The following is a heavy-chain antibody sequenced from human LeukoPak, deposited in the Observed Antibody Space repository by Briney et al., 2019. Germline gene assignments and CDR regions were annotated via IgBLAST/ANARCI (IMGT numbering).Heavy chain of an antibody. CDR1: GFTFSAYS. D-gene: IGHD1-26*01. V-gene: IGHV3-48*02. CDR2: ISGSSSKI. CDR3: ARDAFDGNSYIGYYFDS. J-gene: IGHJ4*02. Sequence: GSLRLSCAASGFTFSAYSMNWVRQAPGKGLEWASYISGSSSKIHYADSVEGRFTISRDNAKNSLYLQMNSLRDEDTAVYYCARDAFDGNSYIGYYFDSWGQGTLVTVSS.